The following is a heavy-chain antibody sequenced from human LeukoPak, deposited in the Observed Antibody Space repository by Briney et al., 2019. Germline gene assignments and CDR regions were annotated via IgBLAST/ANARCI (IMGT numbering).Heavy chain of an antibody. J-gene: IGHJ4*02. V-gene: IGHV3-48*03. CDR3: ARVGGLLWFGNFDY. CDR1: GFTFSSYE. D-gene: IGHD3-10*01. CDR2: ISSSGSTI. Sequence: PGGSLRLSCAASGFTFSSYEMNWVRQAPGKGLEWVSYISSSGSTIYYADSVKGRFTTSRDNAKNLLYLQMNSLRAEDTAVYYCARVGGLLWFGNFDYWGQGTLVTVSS.